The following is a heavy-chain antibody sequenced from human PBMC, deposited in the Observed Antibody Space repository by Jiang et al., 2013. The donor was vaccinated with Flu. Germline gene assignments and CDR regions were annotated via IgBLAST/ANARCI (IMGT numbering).Heavy chain of an antibody. D-gene: IGHD5-12*01. CDR3: ASSYSGYDHDAFDI. Sequence: GPGLVKPSETLSLTCTVSGGSISSYYWSWIRQPPGKGLEWIGYIYYSGSTNYNPSLKSRVTISVDTSKNQFSLKLSSVTAADTAVYYCASSYSGYDHDAFDIWGQGDNGHRLF. CDR2: IYYSGST. J-gene: IGHJ3*02. CDR1: GGSISSYY. V-gene: IGHV4-59*01.